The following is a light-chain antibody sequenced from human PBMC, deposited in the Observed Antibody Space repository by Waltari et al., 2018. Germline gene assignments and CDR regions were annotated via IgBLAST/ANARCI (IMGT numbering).Light chain of an antibody. CDR1: QGISNA. CDR2: AAS. V-gene: IGKV1-17*01. Sequence: DIQMTPSPSSLSASVGDKVTITCRASQGISNALAWYQQKPGKAPKLLIYAASNLQSGVPSRFSGSGSGTDFTLTISSLQPEDFAVYYCQRRNNYPYSFGQGTKVEIK. J-gene: IGKJ2*03. CDR3: QRRNNYPYS.